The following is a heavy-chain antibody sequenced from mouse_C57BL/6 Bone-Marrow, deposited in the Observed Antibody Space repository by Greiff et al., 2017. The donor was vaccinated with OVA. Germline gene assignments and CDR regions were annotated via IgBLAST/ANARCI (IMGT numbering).Heavy chain of an antibody. Sequence: QVQLRQPGAELVMPGASVKLSCKASGYTFTSYWMHWVKQRPGKGLEWIGEIDPSDSYTNYNQKFKGKSTLTVDKSSSTAYMQLSSLTSEDSAVYYCARNGFDGPFAYWGQGTLVTVSA. V-gene: IGHV1-69*01. D-gene: IGHD2-3*01. J-gene: IGHJ3*01. CDR2: IDPSDSYT. CDR1: GYTFTSYW. CDR3: ARNGFDGPFAY.